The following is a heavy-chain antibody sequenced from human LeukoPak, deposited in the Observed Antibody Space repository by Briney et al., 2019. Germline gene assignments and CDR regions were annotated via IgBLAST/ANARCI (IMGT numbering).Heavy chain of an antibody. CDR3: AREWKVTMVRGVIDYYYGMDV. D-gene: IGHD3-10*01. V-gene: IGHV3-48*04. Sequence: GGSLRLSCAASGFTFSDHSMNWVRQAPGKGLEWVSYISSSGSTIYYADSVKGRFTISRDNAKNSLYLQMNSLRAEDTAVYYCAREWKVTMVRGVIDYYYGMDVWGQGTTVTVSS. J-gene: IGHJ6*02. CDR2: ISSSGSTI. CDR1: GFTFSDHS.